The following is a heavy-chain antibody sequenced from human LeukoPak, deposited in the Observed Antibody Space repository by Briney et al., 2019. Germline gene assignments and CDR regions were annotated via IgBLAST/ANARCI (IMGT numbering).Heavy chain of an antibody. CDR1: GFIFSSYA. CDR2: ISYDGSNK. D-gene: IGHD3-10*01. J-gene: IGHJ4*02. Sequence: PGGSLRLPCAASGFIFSSYAMHWVRQAPGKGLEWVAVISYDGSNKYYADSVKGRFTISRDNSKNTLYLQMNSLRAEDTAVYYCARAYGSGSYSYFDYWGQGTLVTVSS. CDR3: ARAYGSGSYSYFDY. V-gene: IGHV3-30-3*01.